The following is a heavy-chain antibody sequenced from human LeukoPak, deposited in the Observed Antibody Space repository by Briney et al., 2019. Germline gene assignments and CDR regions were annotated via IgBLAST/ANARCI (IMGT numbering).Heavy chain of an antibody. Sequence: PSETLSLTCTVSGGSISSSSYYWGWIRQPPGKGLEWIGSIYYSGSTYYNPSLKSRVTISVDTSKNQFSLKLSSVTAADTAVYYCARVYYYDSSGWFDPWGQGTLVTVSS. J-gene: IGHJ5*02. D-gene: IGHD3-22*01. CDR2: IYYSGST. CDR3: ARVYYYDSSGWFDP. V-gene: IGHV4-39*07. CDR1: GGSISSSSYY.